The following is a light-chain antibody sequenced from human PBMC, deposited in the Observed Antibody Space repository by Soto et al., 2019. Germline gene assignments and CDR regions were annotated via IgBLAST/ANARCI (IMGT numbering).Light chain of an antibody. CDR2: GAS. Sequence: EIVMTQSPATLSVSPGERATLSCRASQSVSSNLAWYQQKPGQAPRLLIYGASTRATGIPARFSGSGSGTEFTLTISSLQSXXXXXXXXXXXXXXPXGTFGQGTKLEIK. CDR3: XXXXXXPXGT. V-gene: IGKV3-15*01. J-gene: IGKJ2*02. CDR1: QSVSSN.